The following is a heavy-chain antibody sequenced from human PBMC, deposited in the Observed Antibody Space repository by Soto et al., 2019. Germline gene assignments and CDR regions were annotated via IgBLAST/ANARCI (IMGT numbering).Heavy chain of an antibody. CDR3: ARVGSYRGYM. J-gene: IGHJ6*03. D-gene: IGHD1-26*01. V-gene: IGHV4-4*07. CDR1: GFSINTFY. CDR2: IFSSGST. Sequence: YAPLPRPCTFSGFSINTFYWSWVLQPAGTGLEWIGRIFSSGSTSFNPSLESRVAMSVDTSKNHFSLNLSSVTAADMAVYYCARVGSYRGYM.